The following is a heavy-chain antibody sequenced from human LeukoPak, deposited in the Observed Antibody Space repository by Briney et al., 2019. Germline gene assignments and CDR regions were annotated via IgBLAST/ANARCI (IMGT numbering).Heavy chain of an antibody. V-gene: IGHV3-33*06. CDR2: IWYDGSNK. CDR3: AKDRGCSYGFFDY. CDR1: GFTFSSYG. Sequence: PGRSLRLSCAASGFTFSSYGMHWVRQAPGKGLEWVAVIWYDGSNKYYADSVKGRFTISRDNSKNTLYLQMNSLRAEDTAVYYCAKDRGCSYGFFDYWGQGTLVTVSS. D-gene: IGHD5-18*01. J-gene: IGHJ4*02.